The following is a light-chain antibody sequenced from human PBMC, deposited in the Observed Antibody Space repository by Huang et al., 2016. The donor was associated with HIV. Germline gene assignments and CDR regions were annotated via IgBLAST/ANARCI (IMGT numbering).Light chain of an antibody. Sequence: DIQMTQSPSSLSASVGDRVTISCQASQDIANYLNWYQQKPGQAPKLLIYAASTLQTGVPSRFSGSGSGTDLSFTISSLQPEDIATYYCQQYDSLPPWTFGQGTKVEIQ. V-gene: IGKV1-33*01. CDR2: AAS. CDR1: QDIANY. J-gene: IGKJ1*01. CDR3: QQYDSLPPWT.